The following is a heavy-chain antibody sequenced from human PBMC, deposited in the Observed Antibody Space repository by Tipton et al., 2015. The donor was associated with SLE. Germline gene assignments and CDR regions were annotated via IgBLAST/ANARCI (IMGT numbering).Heavy chain of an antibody. CDR3: ARDSPTVAGTFDS. D-gene: IGHD6-19*01. CDR1: GGSIGGSTYY. V-gene: IGHV4-39*07. Sequence: TLSLTCTVSGGSIGGSTYYWGWIRQPPGKGLEWIGSIYYTGTTYYSPSLKSRVTLSVDTSKNQFSLKLSSVTAADSAVYYCARDSPTVAGTFDSWGQGTLVTVSS. CDR2: IYYTGTT. J-gene: IGHJ4*02.